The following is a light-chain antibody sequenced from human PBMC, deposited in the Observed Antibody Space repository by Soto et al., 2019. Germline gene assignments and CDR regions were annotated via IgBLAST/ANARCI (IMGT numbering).Light chain of an antibody. V-gene: IGKV3-20*01. CDR3: QQYGSSPVT. CDR2: GAS. Sequence: EIVLTQSPGTLSLSPGERATLSCRASQSVGIDLAWFQQKPGQAPRLLIYGASTRATGIPDRFSGRGSGTDFTLTISRLEPEDFAVFYCQQYGSSPVTFGQGTRLEIK. CDR1: QSVGID. J-gene: IGKJ5*01.